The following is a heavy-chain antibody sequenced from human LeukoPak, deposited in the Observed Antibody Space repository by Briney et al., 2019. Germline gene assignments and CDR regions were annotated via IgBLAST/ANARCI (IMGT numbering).Heavy chain of an antibody. Sequence: PGGSLRLSCAASGFTFSSYSMNWVRQAPGKGLEWVSSISSSSSYIYYADSVKGRFTISRDNAKNSLYLQMNSLRAEDTAVYYCARSESEWEHEDYWGQGTLVTVSS. V-gene: IGHV3-21*01. CDR2: ISSSSSYI. J-gene: IGHJ4*02. CDR1: GFTFSSYS. CDR3: ARSESEWEHEDY. D-gene: IGHD1-26*01.